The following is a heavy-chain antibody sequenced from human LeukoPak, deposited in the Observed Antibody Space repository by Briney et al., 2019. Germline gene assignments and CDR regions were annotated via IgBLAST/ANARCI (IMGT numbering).Heavy chain of an antibody. J-gene: IGHJ4*02. CDR3: ARLPGDFDY. D-gene: IGHD3-10*01. CDR1: GGSISSYY. V-gene: IGHV4-59*08. Sequence: SETLSLTCTVSGGSISSYYWSWIRQPPGQGLEWIGYIYYSGSTNYNPSLKSRVTISVDTSKNQFSLKLSSVTAADTAVYYCARLPGDFDYWGQGTLVTVSS. CDR2: IYYSGST.